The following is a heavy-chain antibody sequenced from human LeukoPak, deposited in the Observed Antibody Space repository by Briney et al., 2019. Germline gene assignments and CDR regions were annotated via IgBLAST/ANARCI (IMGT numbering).Heavy chain of an antibody. D-gene: IGHD1-14*01. Sequence: GGSLRLSCAASGCTFSRYWMSWVRQAPGKGLEWVANIKQDGSEKYYVDSVKGRFTISRDNAKNSLYLQMYSLSAEDTAVYYCARDRSITFWGQGTLVTVSS. CDR1: GCTFSRYW. CDR3: ARDRSITF. J-gene: IGHJ4*02. CDR2: IKQDGSEK. V-gene: IGHV3-7*01.